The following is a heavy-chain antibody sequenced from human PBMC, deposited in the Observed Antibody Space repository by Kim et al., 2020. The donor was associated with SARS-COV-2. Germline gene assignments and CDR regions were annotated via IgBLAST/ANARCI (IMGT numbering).Heavy chain of an antibody. CDR1: GFTFGDYA. CDR2: IRSKAYGGTT. V-gene: IGHV3-49*04. CDR3: TGSIVVVVADSYYYYGMDV. J-gene: IGHJ6*02. Sequence: GGSLRLSCTASGFTFGDYAMSWVRQAPGKGLEWVGFIRSKAYGGTTEYAASVKGRFTISRDDSKSIAYLQMNSLKTEDTAVYYCTGSIVVVVADSYYYYGMDVWGQGTTVTVSS. D-gene: IGHD2-15*01.